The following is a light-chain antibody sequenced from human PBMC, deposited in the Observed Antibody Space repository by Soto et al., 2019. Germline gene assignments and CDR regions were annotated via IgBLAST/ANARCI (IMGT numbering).Light chain of an antibody. CDR3: CSYGGISRNV. J-gene: IGLJ1*01. Sequence: QSVLTQPRSVSGSPGQSVTISCTGSSNDVGAYNYVSWFQHPPGEAPKLIIFDVRHRPSGVPDRFSGSKSGMTASLTISGLEADDEADYYCCSYGGISRNVFGCGTKVTVL. V-gene: IGLV2-11*01. CDR2: DVR. CDR1: SNDVGAYNY.